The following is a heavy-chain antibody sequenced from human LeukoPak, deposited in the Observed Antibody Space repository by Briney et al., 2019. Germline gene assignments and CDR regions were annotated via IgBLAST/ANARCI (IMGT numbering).Heavy chain of an antibody. CDR3: ARPYSNYDFDY. J-gene: IGHJ4*02. Sequence: TGGSLRLSCAASGFTFSSYWMRWVRQAPGKGLVWVSRINSDGSSTSYADSVKGRFTISRDNAKNTLYLQMNSLRAEDTAVYYCARPYSNYDFDYWGQGTLVTVSS. V-gene: IGHV3-74*01. D-gene: IGHD4-4*01. CDR1: GFTFSSYW. CDR2: INSDGSST.